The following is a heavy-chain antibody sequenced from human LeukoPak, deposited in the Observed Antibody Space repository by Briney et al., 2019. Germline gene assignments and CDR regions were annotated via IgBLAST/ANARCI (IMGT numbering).Heavy chain of an antibody. J-gene: IGHJ4*02. V-gene: IGHV4-59*01. CDR2: IYYSGST. Sequence: SETLSLTCTVSGGSSSSNYWSWIRQPPGKGLEWIGYIYYSGSTNYNPSLKSRVTISVDTSKNQCSLKLSSVTAADTAVYYCARVGDSNPYYFDYWGQGTLVTVSS. CDR1: GGSSSSNY. D-gene: IGHD5-12*01. CDR3: ARVGDSNPYYFDY.